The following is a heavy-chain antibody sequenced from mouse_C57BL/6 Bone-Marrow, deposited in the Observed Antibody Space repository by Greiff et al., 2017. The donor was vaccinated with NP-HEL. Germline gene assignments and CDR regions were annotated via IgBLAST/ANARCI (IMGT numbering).Heavy chain of an antibody. CDR3: ARHEDSNYLYYAMDY. Sequence: EVMLVESGGGLVKPGGSLKLSCAASGFTFSSYTMSWVRQTPEKRLEWVATISGGGGNTYYPDSVKGRFTISRDNAKNTLYLQMSSLRSEDTALYYCARHEDSNYLYYAMDYWGQGTSDTVSS. CDR2: ISGGGGNT. V-gene: IGHV5-9*01. CDR1: GFTFSSYT. J-gene: IGHJ4*01. D-gene: IGHD2-5*01.